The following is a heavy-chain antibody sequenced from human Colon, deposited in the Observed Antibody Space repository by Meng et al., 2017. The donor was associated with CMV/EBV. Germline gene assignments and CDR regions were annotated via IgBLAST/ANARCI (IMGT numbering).Heavy chain of an antibody. Sequence: ASVKVSCKASGYTFHDYAISWVRQAPGQGLEWMGWINPYNGNTNYAQRLQGRVTMTADTSSSTAYMELRSLRSDDTAVYYCAKCLLCTATTCPYNWLDPWGQGTLVTVSS. D-gene: IGHD2-8*02. CDR1: GYTFHDYA. CDR3: AKCLLCTATTCPYNWLDP. CDR2: INPYNGNT. J-gene: IGHJ5*02. V-gene: IGHV1-18*01.